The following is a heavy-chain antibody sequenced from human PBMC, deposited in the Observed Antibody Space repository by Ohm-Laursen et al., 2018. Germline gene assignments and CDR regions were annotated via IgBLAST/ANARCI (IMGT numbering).Heavy chain of an antibody. CDR2: ISYDGSNK. CDR1: GFTFSSYG. V-gene: IGHV3-30*18. J-gene: IGHJ4*02. Sequence: SLRLSCTAPGFTFSSYGMHWVRQAPGKGLEWVAVISYDGSNKYYADSVKGRFTISRDNSKNTLYLQMNSLRAEDTAVYYCAKDGARSSGWYIGYWGQGTLVTVSS. D-gene: IGHD6-19*01. CDR3: AKDGARSSGWYIGY.